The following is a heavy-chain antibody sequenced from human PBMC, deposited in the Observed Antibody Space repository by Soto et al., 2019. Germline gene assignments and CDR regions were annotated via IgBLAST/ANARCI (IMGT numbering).Heavy chain of an antibody. J-gene: IGHJ2*01. CDR2: AYYDGKT. D-gene: IGHD2-15*01. CDR3: ARPKGIAPAVWDFDL. V-gene: IGHV4-59*08. CDR1: GDFISSHY. Sequence: QVQLQESGPGLVKPSETLSLTCTVSGDFISSHYWSWIRQPPGKGLEWIGYAYYDGKTDSSPSLKSRVTISLDTSKNQISLSLTSVPAPDTAVYYCARPKGIAPAVWDFDLWGRGTLVTVSS.